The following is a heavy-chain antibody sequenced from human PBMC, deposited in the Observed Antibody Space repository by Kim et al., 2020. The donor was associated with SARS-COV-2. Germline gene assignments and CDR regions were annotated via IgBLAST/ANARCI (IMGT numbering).Heavy chain of an antibody. V-gene: IGHV1-2*02. CDR2: INPNSGGT. Sequence: ASVKVSCKASGYTFTGYYMHWVRQAPGQGLEWMGWINPNSGGTNYAQKFQGRVTMTRDTSISTAYMELSRLRSDDTAVYYCASHGEYSSSRSWLYYYYYMDVWGKGTTVTVSS. D-gene: IGHD6-6*01. CDR1: GYTFTGYY. CDR3: ASHGEYSSSRSWLYYYYYMDV. J-gene: IGHJ6*03.